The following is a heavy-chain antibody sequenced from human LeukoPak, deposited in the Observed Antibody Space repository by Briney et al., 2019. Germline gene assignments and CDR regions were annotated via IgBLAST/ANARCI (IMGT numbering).Heavy chain of an antibody. Sequence: GGSLRLSCAASGFTVSSNYMSWVRQAPGKGLEWVSVIYSGGSTYYADSVKGRFTISRDNSKNTLYLQMNSLRAEDTAVYYCARGKLLWFGELLSPHYFDYWGQGTLVTVSS. CDR2: IYSGGST. CDR1: GFTVSSNY. V-gene: IGHV3-53*01. CDR3: ARGKLLWFGELLSPHYFDY. J-gene: IGHJ4*02. D-gene: IGHD3-10*01.